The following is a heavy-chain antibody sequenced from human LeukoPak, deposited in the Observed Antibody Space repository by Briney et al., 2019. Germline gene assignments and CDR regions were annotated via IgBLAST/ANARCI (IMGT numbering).Heavy chain of an antibody. CDR3: ARPVDTAMAHFDY. CDR1: GYSFSGHW. J-gene: IGHJ4*02. CDR2: IYPGDSDT. V-gene: IGHV5-51*01. D-gene: IGHD5-18*01. Sequence: GESLKISCKGSGYSFSGHWIGWVRQMPGRGLEWMGMIYPGDSDTRYSPSFQGQVTMSADKSISTAYLQWSSLKASDTAMYYCARPVDTAMAHFDYWGQGTLVTVSS.